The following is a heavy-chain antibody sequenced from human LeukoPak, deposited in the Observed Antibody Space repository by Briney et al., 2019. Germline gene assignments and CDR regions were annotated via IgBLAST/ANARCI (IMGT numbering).Heavy chain of an antibody. CDR1: GFTFSSYA. CDR2: ISYDGSNK. CDR3: ARVYGYSYGYGHAGSASPGAFDY. Sequence: GGSLRLSCAASGFTFSSYAMHWVRQAPGKGLEWVAVISYDGSNKYYADSLKGRFTISRDNSKNTLYLQMNSLRAEDTAVYYCARVYGYSYGYGHAGSASPGAFDYWGQGTLVTVSS. D-gene: IGHD5-18*01. J-gene: IGHJ4*02. V-gene: IGHV3-30*04.